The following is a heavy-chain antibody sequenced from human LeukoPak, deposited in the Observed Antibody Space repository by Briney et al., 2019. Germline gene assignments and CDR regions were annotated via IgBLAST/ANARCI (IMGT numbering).Heavy chain of an antibody. CDR2: ITGSSTTI. CDR1: GFSFCNYE. Sequence: GSLRLSSAASGFSFCNYEMNRVRQAPGKGLEWISYITGSSTTIYYADSVKGRFTISRDNAKNSLYLQMNGLRGEDTAVYYCAKGPGGRGHFNGFDPWAREPWSPSPQ. J-gene: IGHJ5*02. D-gene: IGHD5-12*01. V-gene: IGHV3-48*03. CDR3: AKGPGGRGHFNGFDP.